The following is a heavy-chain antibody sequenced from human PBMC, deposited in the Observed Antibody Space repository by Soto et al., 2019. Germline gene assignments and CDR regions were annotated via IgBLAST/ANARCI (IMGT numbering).Heavy chain of an antibody. CDR1: GDSVSSNSAA. CDR3: ARVVGFLPNPCYYYGMDV. J-gene: IGHJ6*02. Sequence: PSQTLSLTCAISGDSVSSNSAAWNWIRQSPSRGLEWLGRTYYRSKWYNDYAVSVKSRITINPDTSKNQFSLQLNSVTPEDTAVYYCARVVGFLPNPCYYYGMDVWGQATTVTVSS. V-gene: IGHV6-1*01. D-gene: IGHD2-15*01. CDR2: TYYRSKWYN.